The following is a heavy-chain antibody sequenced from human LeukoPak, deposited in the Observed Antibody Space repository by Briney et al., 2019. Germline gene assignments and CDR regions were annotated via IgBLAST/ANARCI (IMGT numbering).Heavy chain of an antibody. V-gene: IGHV3-48*03. CDR2: VNSDGAIR. D-gene: IGHD6-6*01. CDR3: ARDPYSSTWSYGMDV. J-gene: IGHJ6*02. Sequence: GGSLRLSCAASGFTFSSYQMNWVRQATGKGLEWVSYVNSDGAIRYYADSVKGRFTVSRDNAKNSLYLQMNSLRAEDTAVYYCARDPYSSTWSYGMDVWGQGTTVTVSS. CDR1: GFTFSSYQ.